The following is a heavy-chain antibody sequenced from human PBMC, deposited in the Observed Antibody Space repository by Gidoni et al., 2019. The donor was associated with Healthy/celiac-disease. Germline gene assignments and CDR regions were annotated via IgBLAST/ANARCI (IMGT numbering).Heavy chain of an antibody. CDR3: AYNSSSWVHDAFDI. J-gene: IGHJ3*02. CDR1: GFTFSSYG. V-gene: IGHV3-30*03. D-gene: IGHD6-13*01. CDR2: ISYDGSNK. Sequence: QVQLVESGGGVVQPGRSLRLSCSASGFTFSSYGMHWVRQAPGKGLEWVAVISYDGSNKYYADSVKGRFTISRDNSKNTLYLQMNSLRAEDTAVYYCAYNSSSWVHDAFDIWGQGTMVTVSS.